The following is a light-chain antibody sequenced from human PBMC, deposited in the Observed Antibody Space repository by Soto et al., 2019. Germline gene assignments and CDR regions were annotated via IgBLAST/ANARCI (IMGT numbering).Light chain of an antibody. J-gene: IGKJ4*01. Sequence: DIQMTQTPSSLSASVGDRVTITCRASQSISTYLNWYQQKSVKAPNLLIFAASTLQSGVPSRFSGSGSGTDFTLTIRSLQPEHFATYYCQQSYTAPRTFGGGSKVDVK. CDR2: AAS. V-gene: IGKV1-39*01. CDR1: QSISTY. CDR3: QQSYTAPRT.